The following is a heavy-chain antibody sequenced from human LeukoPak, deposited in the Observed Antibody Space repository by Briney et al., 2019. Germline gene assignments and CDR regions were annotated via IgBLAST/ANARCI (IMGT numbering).Heavy chain of an antibody. CDR1: GGSITSGNYY. V-gene: IGHV4-61*01. D-gene: IGHD6-19*01. CDR3: ARDYSSGWYVFDY. CDR2: IYYSGST. Sequence: SETLSLTCTVSGGSITSGNYYWSWIRQPPGKGLEWIGYIYYSGSTNYNPSLKSRVTISVDTSKNQFSLKLSSVTAADTAVYYCARDYSSGWYVFDYWGQGTLVTVSS. J-gene: IGHJ4*02.